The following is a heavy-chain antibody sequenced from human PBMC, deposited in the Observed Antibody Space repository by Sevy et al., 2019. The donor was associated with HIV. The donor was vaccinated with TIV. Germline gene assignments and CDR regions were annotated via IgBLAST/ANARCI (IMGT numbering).Heavy chain of an antibody. CDR1: GYTFTSYR. CDR3: ARAYCSGGSCYSLAY. J-gene: IGHJ4*02. V-gene: IGHV1-18*01. Sequence: ASVKVSCQASGYTFTSYRIYWVRQAPGQGLEWMGWISPFNGDTNYAQKLQGRVTMITDTSTNTAYMEMGGLRSDETAVYYCARAYCSGGSCYSLAYWGQGTLVTVSS. CDR2: ISPFNGDT. D-gene: IGHD2-15*01.